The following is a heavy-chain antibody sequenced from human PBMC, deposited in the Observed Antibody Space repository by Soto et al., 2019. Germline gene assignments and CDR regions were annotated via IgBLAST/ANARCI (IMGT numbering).Heavy chain of an antibody. Sequence: QVQLVQSGAEVKKPGASVKVSCKASGYTFTSYAIHWLRQAPGQRLEWMGWINTAKDNTRYSEKFQGRVTITRDTSATIVHMELSSLGSEVTAVYYCARGSSWSYFDYWGQGTLVTVSS. CDR2: INTAKDNT. CDR3: ARGSSWSYFDY. J-gene: IGHJ4*02. CDR1: GYTFTSYA. V-gene: IGHV1-3*04. D-gene: IGHD6-13*01.